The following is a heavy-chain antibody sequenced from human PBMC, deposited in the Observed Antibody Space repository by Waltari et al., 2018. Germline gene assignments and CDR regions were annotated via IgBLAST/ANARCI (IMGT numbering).Heavy chain of an antibody. Sequence: QVQLVQSGAEVKKPGASVKVSCKASGYTFTGYYMHWVRQAPGQGLEWMGWINPNSGGKNYAQKFQGRVTMTRDTSISTAYMELSRLRSDDTAVYYCAREGCSSTSCYVGWFDPWGQGTLVTVSS. CDR3: AREGCSSTSCYVGWFDP. V-gene: IGHV1-2*02. D-gene: IGHD2-2*01. CDR1: GYTFTGYY. J-gene: IGHJ5*02. CDR2: INPNSGGK.